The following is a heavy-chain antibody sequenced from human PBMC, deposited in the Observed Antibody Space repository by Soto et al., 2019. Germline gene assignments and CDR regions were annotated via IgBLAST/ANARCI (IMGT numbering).Heavy chain of an antibody. D-gene: IGHD2-2*02. Sequence: GGSLRLSCAASGFTFSSYSMNWVRQAPGKGLEWVSSISSSSSYIYYADSVKGRFTISRDNAKNSLYLQMNSLRAEDTAVYYCARDRYLVIASYGMDVWGQGTTVTVSS. CDR2: ISSSSSYI. CDR3: ARDRYLVIASYGMDV. V-gene: IGHV3-21*01. CDR1: GFTFSSYS. J-gene: IGHJ6*02.